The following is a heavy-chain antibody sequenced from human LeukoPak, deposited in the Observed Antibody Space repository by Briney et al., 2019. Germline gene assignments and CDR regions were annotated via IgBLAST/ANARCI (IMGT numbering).Heavy chain of an antibody. D-gene: IGHD3-9*01. Sequence: ASVKVSCKASGYTFTGYYMHWVRQAPGQGLEWMGWINPNSGGTNYARKFQGRVTMTRDTSISTAYMELSRLRSDDTAVYYCARELYYDILTGYSNWFDPWGQGTLVTVSS. CDR2: INPNSGGT. V-gene: IGHV1-2*02. J-gene: IGHJ5*02. CDR1: GYTFTGYY. CDR3: ARELYYDILTGYSNWFDP.